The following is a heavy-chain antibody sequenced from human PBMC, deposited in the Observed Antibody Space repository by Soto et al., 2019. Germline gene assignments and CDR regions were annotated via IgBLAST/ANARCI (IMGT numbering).Heavy chain of an antibody. CDR1: GFSLTTSGVG. V-gene: IGHV2-5*02. J-gene: IGHJ4*02. Sequence: QITLNESGPTPVKPRQTLPLTCTFSGFSLTTSGVGVGWIRQSPGKAPEGLALIYWDDDKRYSPSLKSKLTITNDTSKNQVVLTKADLDPADTATYYCAHRVLRTVFGLVTTTAIYFDFWGQGTPVAVSS. CDR3: AHRVLRTVFGLVTTTAIYFDF. D-gene: IGHD3-3*01. CDR2: IYWDDDK.